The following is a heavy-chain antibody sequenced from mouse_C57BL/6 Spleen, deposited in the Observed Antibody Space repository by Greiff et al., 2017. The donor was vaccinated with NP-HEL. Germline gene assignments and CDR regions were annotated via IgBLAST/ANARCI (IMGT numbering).Heavy chain of an antibody. Sequence: VQLKESGAELVRPGASVKLSCTASGFNIKDDYMHWVKQRPEQGLEWIGWIDPENGDTEYASKFQGKATITADTSSNTAYLQLSSLTSEDTAVYYCTTFITTVVAPGFAYWGQGTLVTVSA. CDR1: GFNIKDDY. D-gene: IGHD1-1*01. V-gene: IGHV14-4*01. CDR2: IDPENGDT. J-gene: IGHJ3*01. CDR3: TTFITTVVAPGFAY.